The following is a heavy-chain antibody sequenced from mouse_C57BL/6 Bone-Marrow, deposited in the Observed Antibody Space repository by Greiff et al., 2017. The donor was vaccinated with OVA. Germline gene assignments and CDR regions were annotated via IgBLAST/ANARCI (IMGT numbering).Heavy chain of an antibody. Sequence: QVQLQQSGPGLVQPSQSLSITCTVSGFSLTSYGVHWVRQSPGKGLEWLGVIWSGGSTDYNAAFISRLSISKDNSKSQVFFKMNSLQADDTAIYYCARNYDYDEKASGYFDYWGQGTTLTVSS. V-gene: IGHV2-2*01. J-gene: IGHJ2*01. D-gene: IGHD2-4*01. CDR2: IWSGGST. CDR1: GFSLTSYG. CDR3: ARNYDYDEKASGYFDY.